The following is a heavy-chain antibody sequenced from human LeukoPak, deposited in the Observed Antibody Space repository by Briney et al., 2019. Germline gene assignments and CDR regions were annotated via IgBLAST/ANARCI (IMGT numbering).Heavy chain of an antibody. V-gene: IGHV1-18*01. D-gene: IGHD4-17*01. CDR2: INPYNGDT. CDR3: ARDGDYADYYYYYMDV. J-gene: IGHJ6*03. CDR1: GYTFTTYG. Sequence: GSVKVSCKASGYTFTTYGISWVRQAPGQGLEWVGWINPYNGDTGYAQKLQGRVTMTTDTSTSTAYMELRSLRSDDTAVYYCARDGDYADYYYYYMDVWGKGTTVTVSS.